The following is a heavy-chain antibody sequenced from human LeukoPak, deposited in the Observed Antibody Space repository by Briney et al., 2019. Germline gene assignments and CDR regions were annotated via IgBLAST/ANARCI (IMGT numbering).Heavy chain of an antibody. J-gene: IGHJ1*01. CDR1: GGTFSSYA. Sequence: GASVKVSCKASGGTFSSYAISWVRQAPGQGLEWMGGIIPIFGTANYAQKFQGRVTITADKSTSTAYMELSSLRSEDTAVYYCATGESNGSITMIVLGRGTEEYFQHWGQGTLVTVSS. CDR2: IIPIFGTA. CDR3: ATGESNGSITMIVLGRGTEEYFQH. V-gene: IGHV1-69*06. D-gene: IGHD3-22*01.